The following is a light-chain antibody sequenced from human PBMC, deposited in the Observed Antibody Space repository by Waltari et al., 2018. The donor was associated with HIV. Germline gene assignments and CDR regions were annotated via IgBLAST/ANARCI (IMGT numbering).Light chain of an antibody. CDR3: QHYSNTPWT. J-gene: IGKJ1*01. CDR2: GAS. CDR1: QSVSSSY. Sequence: ELVLTQSPGTLSLSPGESATLPCRASQSVSSSYLAWYQQKPGQAPRLLIYGASSRATGIPDRFSGSGSGTDFTLTISRLEPEDFAVFYCQHYSNTPWTFGQGTKVEI. V-gene: IGKV3-20*01.